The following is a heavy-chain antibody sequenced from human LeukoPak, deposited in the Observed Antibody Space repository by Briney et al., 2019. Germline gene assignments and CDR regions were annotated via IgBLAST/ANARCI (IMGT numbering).Heavy chain of an antibody. CDR1: GFTFSTYT. J-gene: IGHJ4*02. Sequence: GGSLRLSCAASGFTFSTYTMYWVRHPPGKRLEWVSIIGNNGGGIHYADSVKGRFTISRDNFKNALYLQMNSLRVEDTAVYYCAIDPNWGTHSWGQGTLVTVSS. CDR3: AIDPNWGTHS. V-gene: IGHV3-23*01. D-gene: IGHD7-27*01. CDR2: IGNNGGGI.